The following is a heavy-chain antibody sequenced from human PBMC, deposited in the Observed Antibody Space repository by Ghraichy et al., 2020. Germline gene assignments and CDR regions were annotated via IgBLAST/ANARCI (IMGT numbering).Heavy chain of an antibody. CDR3: VRDRGDDIDTFDY. D-gene: IGHD2-15*01. Sequence: GWFSGANGARNYAQKVQGRVTMTTDTSTSTAYMELRSLRSDDTAVYYCVRDRGDDIDTFDYWGHGTLVTVSS. V-gene: IGHV1-18*01. J-gene: IGHJ4*01. CDR2: FSGANGAR.